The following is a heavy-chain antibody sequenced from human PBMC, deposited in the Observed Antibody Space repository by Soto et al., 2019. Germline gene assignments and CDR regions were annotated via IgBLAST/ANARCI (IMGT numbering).Heavy chain of an antibody. CDR1: GFTFSSYA. Sequence: QVQLVESGGGVVQPGRSLRLSCAASGFTFSSYAMHWVRQAPGKGLEWVAVISYDGSNKYYADSVKGRFTISRDNSKNTLYLQMNSLRAEDTAVYYCAREADSLIAVADYYYGMDVWGQGTTVTVSS. J-gene: IGHJ6*02. D-gene: IGHD6-19*01. CDR3: AREADSLIAVADYYYGMDV. CDR2: ISYDGSNK. V-gene: IGHV3-30-3*01.